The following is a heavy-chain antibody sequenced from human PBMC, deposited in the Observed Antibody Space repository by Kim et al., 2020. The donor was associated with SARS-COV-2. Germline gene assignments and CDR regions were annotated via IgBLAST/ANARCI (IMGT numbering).Heavy chain of an antibody. V-gene: IGHV3-33*01. J-gene: IGHJ5*02. CDR3: ARVLTPYCSGGSCFGWFDP. CDR2: IWYDGSNK. CDR1: GFTFSSYG. Sequence: GGSLRLSCAASGFTFSSYGMHWVRQAPGKGLEWVAVIWYDGSNKYYADSVKGRFTISRDNSKNTLYLQMNSLRAEDTAVYYCARVLTPYCSGGSCFGWFDPWGQGTLVTVSS. D-gene: IGHD2-15*01.